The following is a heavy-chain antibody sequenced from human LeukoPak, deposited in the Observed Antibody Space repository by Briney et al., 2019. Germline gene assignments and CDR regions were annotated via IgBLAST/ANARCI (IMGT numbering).Heavy chain of an antibody. CDR3: ARVPVDTAMVD. Sequence: ASVKVSCKASGGTFSSYAISWVRQAPGQGLEWMGGIIPIFGTANHAQKFQGRVTITADESTSTAYMELSSLRSEDTAVYYCARVPVDTAMVDWGQGTLVTVSS. CDR1: GGTFSSYA. D-gene: IGHD5-18*01. J-gene: IGHJ4*02. CDR2: IIPIFGTA. V-gene: IGHV1-69*01.